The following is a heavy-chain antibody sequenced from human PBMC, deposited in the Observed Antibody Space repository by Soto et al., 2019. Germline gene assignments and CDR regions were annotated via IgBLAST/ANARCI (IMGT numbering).Heavy chain of an antibody. CDR1: CYTFKNYG. Sequence: QVQLVQSGPEVKGPGASVKVSCKASCYTFKNYGIKWVRQAPGQGHEWMSWITTYNGNRYSAEKFQGRVTMTTDTSTSTTYMELRSLTSDDTGAYYCARDAQPKGVAADGASDYWGQGTLVTVSS. CDR3: ARDAQPKGVAADGASDY. J-gene: IGHJ4*02. D-gene: IGHD6-19*01. CDR2: ITTYNGNR. V-gene: IGHV1-18*01.